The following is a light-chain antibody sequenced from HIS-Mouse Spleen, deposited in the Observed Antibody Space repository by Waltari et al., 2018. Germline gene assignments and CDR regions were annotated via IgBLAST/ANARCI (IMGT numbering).Light chain of an antibody. CDR3: CSYAGSSTWV. CDR1: SSDVGSYNL. CDR2: EGS. V-gene: IGLV2-23*01. J-gene: IGLJ3*02. Sequence: QSALTQPASVSGSPGQSITISCTGTSSDVGSYNLVSWYQQHQGKDPKLMVYEGSKRPSGVSKRFAGTKSGNTDSLTISGFQAEDEADYCCCSYAGSSTWVLGGGTKLTVL.